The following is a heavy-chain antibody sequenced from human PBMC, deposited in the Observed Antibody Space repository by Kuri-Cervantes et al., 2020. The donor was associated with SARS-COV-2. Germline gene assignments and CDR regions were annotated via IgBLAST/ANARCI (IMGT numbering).Heavy chain of an antibody. CDR1: GLSLSTSGMC. CDR3: AHRPGFSSSGYFDY. CDR2: IYWDDDK. V-gene: IGHV2-5*08. J-gene: IGHJ4*02. Sequence: SGPTLVKPTQTLTPTCTFSGLSLSTSGMCVSWIRQPPGKALEWLALIYWDDDKRYGPSLKSRLTITKDTSKNQVVLTMTNMDPVDTATYYCAHRPGFSSSGYFDYWGQGTLVTVSS. D-gene: IGHD6-6*01.